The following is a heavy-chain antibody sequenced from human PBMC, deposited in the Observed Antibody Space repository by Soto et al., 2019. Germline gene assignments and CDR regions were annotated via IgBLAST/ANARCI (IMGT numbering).Heavy chain of an antibody. D-gene: IGHD6-25*01. CDR2: MNPNSGNT. CDR3: ARERAHCGMNV. J-gene: IGHJ6*02. CDR1: GYTFTSYD. Sequence: QVQLVQSGAEVKKPGASVKVSCKASGYTFTSYDISWVRQATGQGLEWMGWMNPNSGNTGFAQKFQGRVTMTRNTSMSTAYMELRGLRSEDTAVYYCARERAHCGMNVWGQGSTVTVSS. V-gene: IGHV1-8*01.